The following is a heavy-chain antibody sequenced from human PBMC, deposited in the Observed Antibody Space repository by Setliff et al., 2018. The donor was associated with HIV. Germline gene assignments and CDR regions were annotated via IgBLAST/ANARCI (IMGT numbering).Heavy chain of an antibody. CDR2: IIPIFGTA. D-gene: IGHD2-8*02. Sequence: ASVKVSCKASGGTFSSYAISWVRQAPGQGLEWMGGIIPIFGTANYAQKFQGRVTITADESTSTAYMELSSLRSDDTAVYYCARVQVGDPYYSYYYMDVWGEGTTVTVSS. V-gene: IGHV1-69*13. J-gene: IGHJ6*03. CDR1: GGTFSSYA. CDR3: ARVQVGDPYYSYYYMDV.